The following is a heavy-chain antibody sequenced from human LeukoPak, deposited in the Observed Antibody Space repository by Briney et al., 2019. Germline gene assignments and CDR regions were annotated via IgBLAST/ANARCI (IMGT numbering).Heavy chain of an antibody. D-gene: IGHD2-2*02. J-gene: IGHJ6*03. CDR3: ARDRYCSSTSCYTSGAGIYYYMDV. Sequence: GASVKVSCKASGGTFSSYAISWVRQAPGQGLEWMGGIIPIFGTANYAQKFQGRVTITTDESTSTAYMELSSLRSEDTAVYYCARDRYCSSTSCYTSGAGIYYYMDVWGKGTTVTVSS. CDR2: IIPIFGTA. CDR1: GGTFSSYA. V-gene: IGHV1-69*05.